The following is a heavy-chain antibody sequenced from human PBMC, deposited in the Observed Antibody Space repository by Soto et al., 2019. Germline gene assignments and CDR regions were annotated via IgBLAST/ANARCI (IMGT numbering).Heavy chain of an antibody. J-gene: IGHJ4*02. CDR2: ISSSGSTI. CDR3: ARGGGAVAGRGY. CDR1: GFTFSSYE. D-gene: IGHD6-19*01. V-gene: IGHV3-48*03. Sequence: EVHLVESGGGLVQPGGSLRLSCAASGFTFSSYEMNWVRQAPGKGLEWVSYISSSGSTIYYADSVKGRFTISRDNAKNSLYLQMNSVRAEVTSVYYCARGGGAVAGRGYWGQGTLVTVSS.